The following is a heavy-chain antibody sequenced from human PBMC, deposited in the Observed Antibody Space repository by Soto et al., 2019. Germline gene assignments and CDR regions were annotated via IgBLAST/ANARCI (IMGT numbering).Heavy chain of an antibody. CDR1: GYSFTSYW. CDR2: IDPSDSYI. Sequence: PGESLKISCKGSGYSFTSYWISWVRQVPGKGLEWMGRIDPSDSYIKYSPSFEGHVTMSVDKSISTAFLQWSRLEASDTAMYFCAIPLARTTPFDYWGQGSLVTVSS. CDR3: AIPLARTTPFDY. V-gene: IGHV5-10-1*01. J-gene: IGHJ4*02. D-gene: IGHD1-7*01.